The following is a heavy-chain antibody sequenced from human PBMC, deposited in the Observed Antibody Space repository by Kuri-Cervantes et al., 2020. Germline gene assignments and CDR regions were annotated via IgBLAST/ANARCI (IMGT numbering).Heavy chain of an antibody. D-gene: IGHD6-13*01. V-gene: IGHV3-23*01. CDR3: AKSRSSLNFRDMDG. Sequence: GGSLRLSCAASGFTFSSYSMNWVRQAPGKGLEWVSAISGSGGSTYYADSVKGRFTISRDNSKNTLYLEMSNLRAEDTAVYYCAKSRSSLNFRDMDGWGQGTTVTVSS. J-gene: IGHJ6*02. CDR2: ISGSGGST. CDR1: GFTFSSYS.